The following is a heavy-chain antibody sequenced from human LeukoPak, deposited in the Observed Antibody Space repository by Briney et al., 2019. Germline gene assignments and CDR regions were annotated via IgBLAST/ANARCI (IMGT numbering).Heavy chain of an antibody. CDR3: ARVPPKDFAGFDY. Sequence: GASVKVSCKASGYTFTGYYMHWVRQAPGQGLEWMGWINPNSGGTNYAQKFQGRVTMTRDTSISTAYMELSRLRSDDTAVYYCARVPPKDFAGFDYWGQGTLVTVSS. CDR2: INPNSGGT. J-gene: IGHJ4*02. CDR1: GYTFTGYY. V-gene: IGHV1-2*02. D-gene: IGHD3-3*01.